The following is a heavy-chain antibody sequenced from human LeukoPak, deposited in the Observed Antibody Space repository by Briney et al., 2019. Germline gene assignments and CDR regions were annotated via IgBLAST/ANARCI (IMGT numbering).Heavy chain of an antibody. CDR3: AREYSSSSGKALDY. Sequence: GGSLRLSCAASGFTFSDYAINWVRQAPGKGLEWVSSISSSSSYIYYADSVKGRFTISRDNAKNSLYLQMNTLRDEDTAVYYCAREYSSSSGKALDYWGQGTLVTVSS. J-gene: IGHJ4*02. D-gene: IGHD6-6*01. CDR2: ISSSSSYI. V-gene: IGHV3-21*01. CDR1: GFTFSDYA.